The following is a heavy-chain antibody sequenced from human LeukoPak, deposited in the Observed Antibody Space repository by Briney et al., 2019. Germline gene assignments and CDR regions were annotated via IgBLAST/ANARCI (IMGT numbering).Heavy chain of an antibody. J-gene: IGHJ5*02. V-gene: IGHV4-39*07. CDR2: VYYSGST. CDR3: AREIKRTTGTSDLDA. CDR1: AGSISSSCIY. Sequence: SESLSLTCTVSAGSISSSCIYWGRIRQPPGKGLEWIGRVYYSGSTHYNPSLKSRVTISVDTSKKPFSLKMSTVSDADTDAYYCAREIKRTTGTSDLDAWGQGTRATVSS. D-gene: IGHD1-1*01.